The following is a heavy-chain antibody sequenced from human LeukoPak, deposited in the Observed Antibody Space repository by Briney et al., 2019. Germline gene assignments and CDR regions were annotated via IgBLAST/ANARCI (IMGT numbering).Heavy chain of an antibody. CDR2: FNHSGST. CDR1: GGSFSGYY. J-gene: IGHJ4*02. D-gene: IGHD4-17*01. V-gene: IGHV4-34*01. Sequence: SETLSLTCAVYGGSFSGYYWSWIRQPPGKGLEWIGEFNHSGSTNYNPSLKSRVTISVDTSKNQFSLKLSSVTAADTAVYYCARATVTTYRRRSKYYFDYWGQGTLVTVSS. CDR3: ARATVTTYRRRSKYYFDY.